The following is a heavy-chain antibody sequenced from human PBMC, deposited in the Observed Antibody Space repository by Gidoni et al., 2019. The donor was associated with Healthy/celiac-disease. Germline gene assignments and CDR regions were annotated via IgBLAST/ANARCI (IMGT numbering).Heavy chain of an antibody. J-gene: IGHJ4*02. CDR3: ARDWGAYSGFQSVFDY. CDR2: IWYDGSNK. D-gene: IGHD1-26*01. CDR1: GFTFSSYG. V-gene: IGHV3-33*01. Sequence: QVQLVESGGGVVQPGRSLSLSCAASGFTFSSYGMHWVRQAPGKGLEWVAVIWYDGSNKYYADSVKGRFTISRDNSKNTLYLQMNSLRAEDTAVYYCARDWGAYSGFQSVFDYWGQGTLVTVSS.